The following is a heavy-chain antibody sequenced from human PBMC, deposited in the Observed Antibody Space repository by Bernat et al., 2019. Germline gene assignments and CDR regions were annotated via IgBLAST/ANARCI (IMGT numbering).Heavy chain of an antibody. J-gene: IGHJ3*02. V-gene: IGHV3-33*03. D-gene: IGHD4-17*01. CDR3: ALSYGDYRKAGSDDVFNI. CDR1: GFMFNIYA. CDR2: IWYDGSHK. Sequence: QVQLVESGGGVVQPGRSLRLSCAASGFMFNIYAMHWVRQAPGMGLEWVAVIWYDGSHKFYADSVKGGFTISRDTSKNTLYLQMNSLRGDDTGLYYCALSYGDYRKAGSDDVFNIWGQGTRATVS.